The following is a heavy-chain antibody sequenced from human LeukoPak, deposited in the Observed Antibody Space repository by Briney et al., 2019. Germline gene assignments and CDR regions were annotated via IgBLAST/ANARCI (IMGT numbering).Heavy chain of an antibody. CDR2: ISGAGGNT. V-gene: IGHV3-23*01. D-gene: IGHD3-22*01. CDR1: GFTFSSFD. CDR3: AKDRPDQYYYGNTDYYYGVLDY. Sequence: PGGSLRLSCAASGFTFSSFDMSWVRQTPGKGLEWVSAISGAGGNTYYADSVKGRFTISRDNSKNTLYLQMNSLRAEDTAIYYCAKDRPDQYYYGNTDYYYGVLDYWGQGTLVTVSS. J-gene: IGHJ4*02.